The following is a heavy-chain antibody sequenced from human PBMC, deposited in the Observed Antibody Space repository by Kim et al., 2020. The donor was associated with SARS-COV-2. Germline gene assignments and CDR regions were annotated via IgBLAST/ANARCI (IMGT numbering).Heavy chain of an antibody. CDR3: VKDLHSSSRGGIQLPGYFDY. Sequence: GGSLRLSCSASGFTFSSYAMHWVRQAPGKGLEYVSAISSNGGSTYYADSVKGRFTISRDNSKNTLYLQMSSLRAEDTAVYYCVKDLHSSSRGGIQLPGYFDYWGQGTLVTVSS. CDR1: GFTFSSYA. J-gene: IGHJ4*02. D-gene: IGHD5-18*01. V-gene: IGHV3-64D*09. CDR2: ISSNGGST.